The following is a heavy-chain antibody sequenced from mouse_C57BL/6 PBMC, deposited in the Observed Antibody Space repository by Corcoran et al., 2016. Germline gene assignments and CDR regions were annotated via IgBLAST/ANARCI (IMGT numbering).Heavy chain of an antibody. CDR1: GYTFTTYG. CDR3: ARHYYGSSYVDWYFDV. J-gene: IGHJ1*03. D-gene: IGHD1-1*01. Sequence: QIQLVQSGPELKKPGETVKISCKASGYTFTTYGMSWVKQAPGKGLKWMGWINTYSGVPTYADDFKGRFAFSLETSASTAYLQINNLKNEDTATYFCARHYYGSSYVDWYFDVWGTGTTVTVSS. CDR2: INTYSGVP. V-gene: IGHV9-3*01.